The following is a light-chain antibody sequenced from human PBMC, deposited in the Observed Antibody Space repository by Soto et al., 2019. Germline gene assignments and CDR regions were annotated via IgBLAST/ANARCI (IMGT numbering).Light chain of an antibody. CDR2: EVV. V-gene: IGLV2-8*01. CDR1: KNDIGVYDF. CDR3: TPYAGSNTYV. Sequence: QSALTQPPSASGSPGQSVTISCTGTKNDIGVYDFVSWYQHHPGKAPRLIIYEVVQRPSGVPDRFSGSKSGNTASLTVSGLQAADEAAYFCTPYAGSNTYVFGSGTNLTVL. J-gene: IGLJ1*01.